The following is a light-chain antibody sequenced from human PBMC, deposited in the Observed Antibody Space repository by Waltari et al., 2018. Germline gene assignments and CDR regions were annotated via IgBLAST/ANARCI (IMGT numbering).Light chain of an antibody. Sequence: VLTQSPATLSLSPGERATLSCRASHSVNWYLAWYQQRPGQAPRLLIYDASNRATGIPPRFSGSGSETDFTLTISSLQPEDSAVYYCQQRRNWPLPFGGGTKVEI. V-gene: IGKV3-11*01. CDR1: HSVNWY. J-gene: IGKJ4*01. CDR2: DAS. CDR3: QQRRNWPLP.